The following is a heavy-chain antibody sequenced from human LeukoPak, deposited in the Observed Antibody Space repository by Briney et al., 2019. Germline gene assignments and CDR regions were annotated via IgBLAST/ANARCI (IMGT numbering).Heavy chain of an antibody. V-gene: IGHV4-39*01. Sequence: PSETLSLTCTVSGGSISSSSHYWGWIRQPPGKGLEWIGSIYYSGSTYYNPSLKSRVTISVDTSKNQFSLKLSSVTAADTAVYYCVIRGHAFDIWGQGTMVTVSS. CDR3: VIRGHAFDI. CDR2: IYYSGST. D-gene: IGHD3-10*01. CDR1: GGSISSSSHY. J-gene: IGHJ3*02.